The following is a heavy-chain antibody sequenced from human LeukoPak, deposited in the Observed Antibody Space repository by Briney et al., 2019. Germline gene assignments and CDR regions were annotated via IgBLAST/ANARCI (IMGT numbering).Heavy chain of an antibody. CDR1: GFTFSSYT. J-gene: IGHJ4*02. Sequence: GVSLRHSCAASGFTFSSYTMNWVRHAPGEGVEWVSSISGSSSGIYYADSVWGRFTISRDNAKNSLYLQMNSLRAEDTAVYYCARDRGEGYCGSTSCYFSFDYWGQGTLVTVSS. CDR2: ISGSSSGI. D-gene: IGHD2-2*01. CDR3: ARDRGEGYCGSTSCYFSFDY. V-gene: IGHV3-21*01.